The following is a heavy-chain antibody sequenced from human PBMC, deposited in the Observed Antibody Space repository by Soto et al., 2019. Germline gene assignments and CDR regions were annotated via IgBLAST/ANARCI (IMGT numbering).Heavy chain of an antibody. CDR2: ISYDGSNK. Sequence: GGSLRLSCAASGFTFSSYGMHWVRQAPGKGLEWVAVISYDGSNKYYADSVKGRFTISRDNSKNTLYLQMNSLRAEDTAVYYCAKVDYYDSSGLYFDYWGQGTLVTVLL. J-gene: IGHJ4*02. V-gene: IGHV3-30*18. D-gene: IGHD3-22*01. CDR1: GFTFSSYG. CDR3: AKVDYYDSSGLYFDY.